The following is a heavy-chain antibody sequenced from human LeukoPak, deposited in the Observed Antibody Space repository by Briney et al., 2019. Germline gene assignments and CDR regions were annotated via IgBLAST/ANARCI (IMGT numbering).Heavy chain of an antibody. D-gene: IGHD4-17*01. CDR2: IYYSGST. Sequence: SETLSLTCTVSGGSISSSSYYWGWIRQPPGKGLEWIGSIYYSGSTYYNPSLKSRVTISVDTSENQFSLKLSSVTAADTAVYYCARTTVTDYFDYWGQGTLVTVSS. V-gene: IGHV4-39*07. CDR1: GGSISSSSYY. CDR3: ARTTVTDYFDY. J-gene: IGHJ4*02.